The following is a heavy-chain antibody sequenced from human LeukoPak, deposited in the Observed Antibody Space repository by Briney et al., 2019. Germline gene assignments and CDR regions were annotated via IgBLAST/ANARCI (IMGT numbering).Heavy chain of an antibody. CDR3: FAPTEGT. CDR2: IKRKSDGGTT. J-gene: IGHJ4*02. D-gene: IGHD1-1*01. CDR1: RFTFSDAW. Sequence: GGSLRLSCAASRFTFSDAWMSWVRQAPGKGLEWIGHIKRKSDGGTTDYAAPVKGRFTISRDDSKNTLYLQMNSLKIEDTAVYYCFAPTEGTWGQGTLVTVSS. V-gene: IGHV3-15*01.